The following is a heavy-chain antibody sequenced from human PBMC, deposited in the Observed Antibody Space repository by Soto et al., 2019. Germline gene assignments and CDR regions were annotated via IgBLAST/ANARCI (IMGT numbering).Heavy chain of an antibody. CDR1: GFTFTRYS. J-gene: IGHJ4*02. Sequence: GGSLRLSCAASGFTFTRYSRNWVRQAPGKGLEWVSSISSTTNYIYYGDSMKGRFTISRDNAKNSLYLEMNSLRAEDTAVYYCARESEDLTSNFDYWGQGTLVTVSS. CDR3: ARESEDLTSNFDY. V-gene: IGHV3-21*06. CDR2: ISSTTNYI.